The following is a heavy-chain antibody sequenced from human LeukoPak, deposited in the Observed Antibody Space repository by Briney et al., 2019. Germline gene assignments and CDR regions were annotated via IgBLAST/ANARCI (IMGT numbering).Heavy chain of an antibody. D-gene: IGHD1-7*01. CDR3: ARGYNWNYVDWFDP. V-gene: IGHV3-23*01. CDR1: GFTFSSYA. Sequence: GGSLRLSCAASGFTFSSYAMSWVRQAPGKGLEWVSAISGIGGSTYYADSVKGRFTISRDNSKNTLYLQMNSLRAEDTAVYYRARGYNWNYVDWFDPWGQGTLVTVSS. J-gene: IGHJ5*02. CDR2: ISGIGGST.